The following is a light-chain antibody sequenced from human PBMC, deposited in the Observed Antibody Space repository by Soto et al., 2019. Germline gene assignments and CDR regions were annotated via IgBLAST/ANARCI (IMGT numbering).Light chain of an antibody. CDR2: DAS. Sequence: EIVLTQSPATMSLSPGERDTLSCRASQSVSSYLAWYQQKPGQAPRLLIYDASNRATGIPARFSASGSGTDFTLTLSSREPEDSAVYYCQQRGNWITFGPGTKLEIK. CDR1: QSVSSY. CDR3: QQRGNWIT. J-gene: IGKJ5*01. V-gene: IGKV3-11*01.